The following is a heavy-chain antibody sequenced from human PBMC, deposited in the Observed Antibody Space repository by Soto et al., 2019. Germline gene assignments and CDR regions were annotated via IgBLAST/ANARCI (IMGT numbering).Heavy chain of an antibody. Sequence: ASVKVSCKASGYTFTSYGISWVRQAPGQGLEWMGWISAYNGNTNYAQKLQGRVTMTTDTSTSTAYMELRSLRSDDTAVYYCARDQYYYDSSGYYYGGYWGQGTLVTVSS. CDR3: ARDQYYYDSSGYYYGGY. V-gene: IGHV1-18*04. D-gene: IGHD3-22*01. CDR1: GYTFTSYG. J-gene: IGHJ4*02. CDR2: ISAYNGNT.